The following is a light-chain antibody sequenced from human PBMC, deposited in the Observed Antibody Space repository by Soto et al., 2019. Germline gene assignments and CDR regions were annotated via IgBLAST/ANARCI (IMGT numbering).Light chain of an antibody. CDR1: SNDVGSYSY. CDR3: NSYTSNNILV. J-gene: IGLJ2*01. V-gene: IGLV2-14*03. Sequence: QSVLTQPASVSGSPGQSITISCTGTSNDVGSYSYVSWYQQHPGKAPKLMIYDVSSRPSGVSNRFSGSKSGNTASLTISGLQAEDEADYYCNSYTSNNILVFGGGTQLTVL. CDR2: DVS.